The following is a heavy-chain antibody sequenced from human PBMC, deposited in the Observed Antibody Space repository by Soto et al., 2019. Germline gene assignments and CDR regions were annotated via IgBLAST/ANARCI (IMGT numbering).Heavy chain of an antibody. CDR1: GFTFSSYS. Sequence: GGSLRLSCAASGFTFSSYSMNWVRQAPGKGLEWVSSISSSSSYIYYADSVKGRFTISRDNAKNSLYLQTNSLRAEDTAVYYCARDPMITFGGVIVIRAFDIWGQGTVVTVSS. D-gene: IGHD3-16*02. V-gene: IGHV3-21*01. CDR2: ISSSSSYI. CDR3: ARDPMITFGGVIVIRAFDI. J-gene: IGHJ3*02.